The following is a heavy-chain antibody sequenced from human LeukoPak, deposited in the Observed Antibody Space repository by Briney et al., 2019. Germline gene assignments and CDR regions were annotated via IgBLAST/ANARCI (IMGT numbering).Heavy chain of an antibody. CDR3: ARRAGTLYFDY. D-gene: IGHD3-10*01. CDR2: ISSSSSYI. CDR1: GFTFSSYA. J-gene: IGHJ4*02. Sequence: PGGSLRLSCAASGFTFSSYAMHWVRQAPGKGLEWVSSISSSSSYIYYADSVKGRFTISRDNAKNSLYLQMNSLRAEDTAVYYCARRAGTLYFDYWGQGTLVTVSS. V-gene: IGHV3-21*01.